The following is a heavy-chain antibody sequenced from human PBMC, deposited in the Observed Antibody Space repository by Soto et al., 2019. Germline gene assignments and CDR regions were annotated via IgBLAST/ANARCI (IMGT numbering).Heavy chain of an antibody. CDR1: GFAFSSYA. CDR2: ISYDGSNK. V-gene: IGHV3-30-3*01. Sequence: QVQLVESGGGVVQPGRSLRLSCAASGFAFSSYAMHWVRQAPGKGLEWVAVISYDGSNKSYADSVKGRFTTSRDNSKNTLYRQMNSLRAEATAVYYCARDLSGSGDWGQGTLVTVSS. J-gene: IGHJ4*02. D-gene: IGHD3-10*01. CDR3: ARDLSGSGD.